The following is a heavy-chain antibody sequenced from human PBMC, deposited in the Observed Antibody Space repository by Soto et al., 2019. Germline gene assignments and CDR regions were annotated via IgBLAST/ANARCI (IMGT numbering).Heavy chain of an antibody. Sequence: GGSLRLSCAASGFTFSSYAMSWVRQAPGKGLEWVSAISGSGGSTYYADSVKGRFTISRDNSKNTLYLQMNSLRAEDTAVYYCAKDPGDGDYPNRRRRGTSHFDYWGQGTLVTVSS. J-gene: IGHJ4*02. D-gene: IGHD4-17*01. CDR1: GFTFSSYA. CDR2: ISGSGGST. V-gene: IGHV3-23*01. CDR3: AKDPGDGDYPNRRRRGTSHFDY.